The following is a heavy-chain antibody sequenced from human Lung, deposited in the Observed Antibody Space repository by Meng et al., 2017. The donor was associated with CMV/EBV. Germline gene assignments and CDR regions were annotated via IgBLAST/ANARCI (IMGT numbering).Heavy chain of an antibody. D-gene: IGHD6-13*01. CDR2: INWNGGST. CDR3: ARVWQQLEYYFDY. CDR1: GFTFDDYA. V-gene: IGHV3-20*04. Sequence: GESXKISCAASGFTFDDYAMSWVRQVPGKGLEWVSGINWNGGSTRYVDSVKGRFTISRDNAKNSLYLQMNSLRAEDTAFYYCARVWQQLEYYFDYWGQGPLVTVSS. J-gene: IGHJ4*02.